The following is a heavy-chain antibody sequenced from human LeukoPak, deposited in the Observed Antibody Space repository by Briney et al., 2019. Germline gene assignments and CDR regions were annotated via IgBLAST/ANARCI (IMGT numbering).Heavy chain of an antibody. V-gene: IGHV1-18*01. Sequence: ASVKVSCKASGYTFTSYGISWVRQAPGQGLEWMGWISAYNGNTNYAQKLQGRVTMTTDTSTCTAYMELRSLRSDDTAVYYCARVNGPRTSYYDFWSGYSPADYWGQGTLVTVSS. CDR2: ISAYNGNT. CDR3: ARVNGPRTSYYDFWSGYSPADY. J-gene: IGHJ4*02. CDR1: GYTFTSYG. D-gene: IGHD3-3*01.